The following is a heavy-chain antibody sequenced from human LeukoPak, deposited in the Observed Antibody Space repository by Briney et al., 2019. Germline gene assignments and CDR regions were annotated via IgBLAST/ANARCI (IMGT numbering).Heavy chain of an antibody. CDR2: ISWNSGSV. D-gene: IGHD5-18*01. J-gene: IGHJ4*02. CDR1: GFTFDDYA. CDR3: AKDWGYSYGSSFGY. V-gene: IGHV3-9*01. Sequence: SRSLRLSCAASGFTFDDYAMHWVRQAPGKGLEWVSGISWNSGSVGYADSVKGRFTISRDNAKNSLYLQMNSLRAEDTALYYCAKDWGYSYGSSFGYWGQGTLVTVSS.